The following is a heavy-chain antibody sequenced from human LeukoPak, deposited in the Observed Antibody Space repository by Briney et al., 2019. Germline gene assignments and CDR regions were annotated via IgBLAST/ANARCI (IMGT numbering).Heavy chain of an antibody. J-gene: IGHJ4*02. CDR3: ATDDPSITIFGVVIS. Sequence: ASVKVSCKVSGYTLTELSMHWVRQAPGKGLEWMGGFDPEDGETTYAQKFQGRVTMTEDTSTDTAYMELSSLRSEDTAVYYCATDDPSITIFGVVISWGQGTLVTVSS. V-gene: IGHV1-24*01. CDR2: FDPEDGET. D-gene: IGHD3-3*01. CDR1: GYTLTELS.